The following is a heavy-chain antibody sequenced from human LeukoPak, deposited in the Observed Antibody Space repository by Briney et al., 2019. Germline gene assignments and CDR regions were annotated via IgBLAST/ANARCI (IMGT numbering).Heavy chain of an antibody. D-gene: IGHD2-8*02. Sequence: SETLSLTCTVSGASVISTNYYWGWIRQPPGKGLEWIGNIYTGENTYYNPSLKSRVTISVDTSKNHLSLTLASVTAADTAVYYCARLRDTGGLQFYYYFDSRGLGTLVTVSS. CDR1: GASVISTNYY. CDR2: IYTGENT. J-gene: IGHJ4*02. V-gene: IGHV4-39*02. CDR3: ARLRDTGGLQFYYYFDS.